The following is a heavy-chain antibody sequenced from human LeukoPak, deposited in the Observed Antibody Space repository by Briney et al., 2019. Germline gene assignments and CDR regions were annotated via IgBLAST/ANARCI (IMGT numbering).Heavy chain of an antibody. CDR1: GFTFSDYY. CDR3: ARADDSSSGYFDY. Sequence: GGSLRLSCAASGFTFSDYYMSWIRQAPGKGLEWVSYISSSGNSISYADSVKGRFTISRDNAKNSLYLQMNSLRAEDTAVYYCARADDSSSGYFDYWGQGTLDTVSS. J-gene: IGHJ4*02. V-gene: IGHV3-11*04. CDR2: ISSSGNSI. D-gene: IGHD6-6*01.